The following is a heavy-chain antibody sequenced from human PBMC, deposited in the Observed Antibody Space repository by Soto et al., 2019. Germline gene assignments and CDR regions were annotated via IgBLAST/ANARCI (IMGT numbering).Heavy chain of an antibody. D-gene: IGHD3-9*01. V-gene: IGHV3-20*04. CDR3: ARDTNSLSYDILTGSLGMDV. J-gene: IGHJ6*02. CDR2: INWNGGST. CDR1: GFTFDDYG. Sequence: GGSLRLSCAASGFTFDDYGMSWVRQAPGKGLEWVSGINWNGGSTGYADSVKGRFTISRDNAKNSLYLQMNSLRAEDTALYYCARDTNSLSYDILTGSLGMDVWGQGTTVTVSS.